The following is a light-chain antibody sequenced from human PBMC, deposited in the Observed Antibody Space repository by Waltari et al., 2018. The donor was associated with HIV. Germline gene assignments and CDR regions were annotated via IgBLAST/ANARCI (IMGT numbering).Light chain of an antibody. Sequence: QSSLTQPRSVSASPVPSVTIPCSGTSSDGGSYNYFSWYQLHPGQAPKVMIYDVSKPPSGVPDRFSGSKSGKTASLTISGLQAEDEADYYCCSYAGMYTWVFGGGTKLTVL. V-gene: IGLV2-11*01. CDR2: DVS. CDR3: CSYAGMYTWV. J-gene: IGLJ3*02. CDR1: SSDGGSYNY.